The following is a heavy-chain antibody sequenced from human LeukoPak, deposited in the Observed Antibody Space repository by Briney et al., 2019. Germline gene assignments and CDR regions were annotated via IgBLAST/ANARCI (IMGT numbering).Heavy chain of an antibody. CDR2: ISWNSGSI. J-gene: IGHJ4*02. CDR3: AKGLGSSSWSSFDY. CDR1: GFTFDDYA. V-gene: IGHV3-9*03. D-gene: IGHD6-13*01. Sequence: GGSLRLSCAASGFTFDDYAMHWVRQAPGKGLEWVSGISWNSGSIGYADSVKGRFTISRDNAKNSLYLQMNSLRAEDMALYYCAKGLGSSSWSSFDYWGQGTLVTVSS.